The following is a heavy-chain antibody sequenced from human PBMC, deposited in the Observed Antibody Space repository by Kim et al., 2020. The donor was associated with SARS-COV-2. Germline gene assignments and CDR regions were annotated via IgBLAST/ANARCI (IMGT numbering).Heavy chain of an antibody. CDR1: GGSITSGTYF. CDR3: ASVTATPTGFDY. J-gene: IGHJ4*02. D-gene: IGHD2-21*02. V-gene: IGHV4-39*01. Sequence: SETLSLTCAVSGGSITSGTYFWGWVRQPPGKGLEWIGSISYSGRTYYNPSLKSRVTISADTSKNQFSLRLTSLTAADTAVYYCASVTATPTGFDYWGQGTLVTVSS. CDR2: ISYSGRT.